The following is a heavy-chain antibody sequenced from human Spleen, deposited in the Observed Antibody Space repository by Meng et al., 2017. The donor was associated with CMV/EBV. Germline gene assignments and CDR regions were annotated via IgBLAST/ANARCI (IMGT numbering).Heavy chain of an antibody. J-gene: IGHJ4*02. CDR3: ARLYSGYEHYFDY. V-gene: IGHV3-53*01. D-gene: IGHD5-12*01. CDR1: GFTVSSNY. Sequence: CAASGFTVSSNYMGWVRQAPGKGLEWVSVIYSGGSTYYADSVKGRFTISRDNSKNTLYLQMNSLRAEDTAVYYCARLYSGYEHYFDYWGQGTLVTVSS. CDR2: IYSGGST.